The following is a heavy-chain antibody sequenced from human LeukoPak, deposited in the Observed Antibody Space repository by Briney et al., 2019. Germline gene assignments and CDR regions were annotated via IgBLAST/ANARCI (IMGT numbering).Heavy chain of an antibody. J-gene: IGHJ4*02. CDR1: GFTFSSYS. V-gene: IGHV3-23*01. CDR2: IPATGGGT. CDR3: AKEWAVAGTPILDY. D-gene: IGHD6-19*01. Sequence: GGSLRLSCAASGFTFSSYSMSWVRQVPGKGLEWVSGIPATGGGTYYSGSVEGRFTISRDNSKNTLYLQMNSLRVEDTAVYYCAKEWAVAGTPILDYWGQGTLVTVSS.